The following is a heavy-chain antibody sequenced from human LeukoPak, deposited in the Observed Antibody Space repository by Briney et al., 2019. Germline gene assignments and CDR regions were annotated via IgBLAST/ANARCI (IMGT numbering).Heavy chain of an antibody. D-gene: IGHD5-12*01. CDR1: GGSISSSSYY. Sequence: SETLSLTCTVSGGSISSSSYYWGWIRQPPGKGLEWIGSIYYSGSTYYNPSLKSRVTISLDTSKNKFSLNLTSVNVADTAVYYCARTGGYSGYASNWSQGTLVTVSS. CDR2: IYYSGST. CDR3: ARTGGYSGYASN. V-gene: IGHV4-39*07. J-gene: IGHJ4*02.